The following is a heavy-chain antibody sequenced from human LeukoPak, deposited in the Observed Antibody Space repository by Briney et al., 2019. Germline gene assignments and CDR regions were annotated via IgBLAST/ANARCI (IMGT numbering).Heavy chain of an antibody. D-gene: IGHD6-13*01. CDR1: GFTFSDYY. CDR3: ATDGSSWYFNY. CDR2: ISGGGSTI. J-gene: IGHJ4*02. V-gene: IGHV3-11*04. Sequence: PGGSLRLSCAASGFTFSDYYMSWIRQAPGKGLEWVSYISGGGSTIYYADSVKGRFTISRDNAKNSLYLQMNSLRAEDTAVYYCATDGSSWYFNYWGQGTLVTVSS.